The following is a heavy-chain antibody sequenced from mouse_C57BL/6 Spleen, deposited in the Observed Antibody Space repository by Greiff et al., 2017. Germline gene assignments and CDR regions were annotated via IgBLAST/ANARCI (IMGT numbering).Heavy chain of an antibody. CDR1: GYTFTSYG. CDR2: IYPRSGNT. CDR3: ARSYYGSSFDY. J-gene: IGHJ2*01. V-gene: IGHV1-81*01. D-gene: IGHD1-1*01. Sequence: LVESGAELARPGASVKLSCKASGYTFTSYGISWVKQRTGQGLEWIGEIYPRSGNTYYNEKFKGKATLTADKSSSTAYMELRSLTSEDSAVYFCARSYYGSSFDYWGQGTTLTVSS.